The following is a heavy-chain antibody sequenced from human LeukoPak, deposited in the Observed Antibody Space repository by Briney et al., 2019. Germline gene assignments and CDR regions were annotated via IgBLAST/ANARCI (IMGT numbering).Heavy chain of an antibody. CDR3: ARLSSGWYRYFDY. Sequence: PSETLSLTCTVSGGSISSSSYYWGWIRQPPGKGLEWIGSIYYSGSTYYNPSLKSRVTISVDTSKNQFSLKLSSVTAADTAVYYCARLSSGWYRYFDYWGQETLVTVSS. V-gene: IGHV4-39*01. J-gene: IGHJ4*02. CDR1: GGSISSSSYY. D-gene: IGHD6-19*01. CDR2: IYYSGST.